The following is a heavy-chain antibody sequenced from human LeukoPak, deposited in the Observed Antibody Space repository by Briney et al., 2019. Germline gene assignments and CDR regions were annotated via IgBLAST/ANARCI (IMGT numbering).Heavy chain of an antibody. CDR3: AKDMWFGGAFDY. J-gene: IGHJ4*02. Sequence: GSLRLSCAASGFTFSGSAMQWVRQASGKGLEWVGRIRSKANNYATAYAASVKGRFTISRDDSKNTAYLQMNSLRAEDTAVYYCAKDMWFGGAFDYWGQGTLVTVSS. V-gene: IGHV3-73*01. CDR2: IRSKANNYAT. CDR1: GFTFSGSA. D-gene: IGHD3-10*01.